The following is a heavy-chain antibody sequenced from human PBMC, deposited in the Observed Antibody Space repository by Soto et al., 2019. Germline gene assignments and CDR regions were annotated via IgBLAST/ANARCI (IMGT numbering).Heavy chain of an antibody. CDR1: GFTFSSYA. V-gene: IGHV3-23*01. J-gene: IGHJ1*01. Sequence: GGSLRLSCAASGFTFSSYAMSWVRQAPGKGLEWVSAIIGSGGSTYYADSVKGRFTISRDNSKNTLYLQMNSLRAEDTAVYYCAKGFDCSGGSCYLPEYFQHWGQGTLVTVSS. CDR2: IIGSGGST. CDR3: AKGFDCSGGSCYLPEYFQH. D-gene: IGHD2-15*01.